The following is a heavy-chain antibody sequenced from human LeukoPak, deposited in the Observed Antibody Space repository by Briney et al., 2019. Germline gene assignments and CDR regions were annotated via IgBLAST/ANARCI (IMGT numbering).Heavy chain of an antibody. D-gene: IGHD1-26*01. CDR2: IYSGGST. CDR3: ARVQVGATEPFDY. Sequence: GGSLRLSCAASGFTVSSNYMSWVRQAPGKGLEWVSVIYSGGSTYYADSVKGRFTISRDNSKNTLYLQMNSLRAEDTAVYYCARVQVGATEPFDYWGQGTLVTVSS. CDR1: GFTVSSNY. V-gene: IGHV3-53*01. J-gene: IGHJ4*02.